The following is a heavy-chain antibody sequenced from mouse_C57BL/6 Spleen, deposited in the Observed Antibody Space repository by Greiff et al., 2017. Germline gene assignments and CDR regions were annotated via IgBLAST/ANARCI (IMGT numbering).Heavy chain of an antibody. V-gene: IGHV1-69*01. Sequence: QVQLQQPGAELVMPGASVKLSCKASGYTFTSYWMHWVKQRPGQGLEWIGEIDPSDSYTNYNQKFKGKSTLTVDKSSSTAYMQLSSLTSEDSAVYYCARRLRFYFDDWGQGTTLTVSS. CDR1: GYTFTSYW. CDR2: IDPSDSYT. J-gene: IGHJ2*01. D-gene: IGHD1-1*01. CDR3: ARRLRFYFDD.